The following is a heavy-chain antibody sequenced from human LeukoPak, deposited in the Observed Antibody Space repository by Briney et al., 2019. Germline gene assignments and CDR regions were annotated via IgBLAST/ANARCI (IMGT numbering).Heavy chain of an antibody. V-gene: IGHV3-21*01. CDR2: ISTSSSYI. J-gene: IGHJ6*03. CDR3: ASKYPGNYYYYYMDV. Sequence: GGSLRLSCAASGFTFSSYSMNWVRQAPGKGLEWVSSISTSSSYINYADSVKGRFTISRDNAKNSLYLQMNSLRAEDTAVYYCASKYPGNYYYYYMDVWGKGTTVTVSS. D-gene: IGHD1-14*01. CDR1: GFTFSSYS.